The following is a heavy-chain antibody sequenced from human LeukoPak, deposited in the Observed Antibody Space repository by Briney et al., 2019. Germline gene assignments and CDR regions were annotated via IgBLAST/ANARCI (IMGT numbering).Heavy chain of an antibody. V-gene: IGHV1-46*01. J-gene: IGHJ4*02. CDR3: AREAGRSSWSGHPQYFYY. CDR1: GYTFTSYY. CDR2: INLSGGST. Sequence: ASVKVSCKASGYTFTSYYMHWVRQAPGQGLEWMGIINLSGGSTSYAQKFQGRVTMTRYTSTSTVYMELSSLRSEDTAVYYCAREAGRSSWSGHPQYFYYWGQGTLVTVSS. D-gene: IGHD6-13*01.